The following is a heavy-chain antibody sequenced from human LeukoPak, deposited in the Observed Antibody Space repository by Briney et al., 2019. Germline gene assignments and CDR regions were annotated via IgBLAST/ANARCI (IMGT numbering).Heavy chain of an antibody. J-gene: IGHJ4*02. D-gene: IGHD3-22*01. CDR3: ARDDSSGYYSGY. CDR1: GFTFSSYA. CDR2: ITNSGDNT. Sequence: GGSLRLSCAASGFTFSSYAMSWVRQAPGKGLEWVSAITNSGDNTYYADSVKGRFTISRDNSKNTLYLQMNSLRAEDTAVYYCARDDSSGYYSGYWGQGTLVTVSS. V-gene: IGHV3-23*01.